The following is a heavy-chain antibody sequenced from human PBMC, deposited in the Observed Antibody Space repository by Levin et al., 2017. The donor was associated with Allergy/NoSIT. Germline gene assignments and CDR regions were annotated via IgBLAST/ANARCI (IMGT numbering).Heavy chain of an antibody. CDR2: ISSSGSTI. J-gene: IGHJ6*02. CDR1: GFTFSSYE. D-gene: IGHD3-22*01. Sequence: PGGSLRLSSAASGFTFSSYEMNWVRQAPGKGLEWVSYISSSGSTIYYADSVKGRFTISRDNAKNSLYLQMNSLRAEDTAVYYCAVVSYDSSGYYPEQYYYYGMDVWGQGTTVTVSS. V-gene: IGHV3-48*03. CDR3: AVVSYDSSGYYPEQYYYYGMDV.